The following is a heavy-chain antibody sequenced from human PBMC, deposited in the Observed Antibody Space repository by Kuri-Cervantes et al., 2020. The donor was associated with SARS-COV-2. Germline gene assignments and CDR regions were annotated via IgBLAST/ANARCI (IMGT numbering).Heavy chain of an antibody. V-gene: IGHV1-69*13. Sequence: SSVTVSCKASGGTFSSYAISWVRQAPGRGLEWMGGFIPIFGTANYAQKFQGRVTITADESTSTAYMELSSLRSEDTAVYYCARDAVPAWLQDEDDAFDIWGQGTMVTVSS. CDR1: GGTFSSYA. CDR3: ARDAVPAWLQDEDDAFDI. J-gene: IGHJ3*02. CDR2: FIPIFGTA. D-gene: IGHD5-24*01.